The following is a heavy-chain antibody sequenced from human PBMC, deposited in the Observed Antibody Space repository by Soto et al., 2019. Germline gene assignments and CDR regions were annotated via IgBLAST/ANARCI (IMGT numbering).Heavy chain of an antibody. Sequence: SETLSLTCTVSGGSVSGHFWSWIRQPPGKGLEWVGYISHRGSTDYNPSLNSRLTISLDTSKNQFSLQLTSVIATDTAVYYCAREIPSSGYFDYWGQGALVTVSS. CDR1: GGSVSGHF. D-gene: IGHD3-10*01. J-gene: IGHJ4*02. CDR3: AREIPSSGYFDY. V-gene: IGHV4-59*02. CDR2: ISHRGST.